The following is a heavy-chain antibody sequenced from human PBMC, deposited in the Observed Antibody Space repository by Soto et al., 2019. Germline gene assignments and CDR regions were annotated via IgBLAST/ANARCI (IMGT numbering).Heavy chain of an antibody. CDR2: IYWSGNT. V-gene: IGHV4-31*03. D-gene: IGHD4-17*01. J-gene: IGHJ3*02. CDR1: VGSTSSGGYY. CDR3: ARGAADYGDAFDI. Sequence: QGQLEGSGPGLVKPSQTLSLTCTFSVGSTSSGGYYWTWIRQHPGKGLEWIGYIYWSGNTYYNPSLKSRVTISVDTSSNQFSLKLSSVTAADTAVYFCARGAADYGDAFDIWGQGTKVTVSS.